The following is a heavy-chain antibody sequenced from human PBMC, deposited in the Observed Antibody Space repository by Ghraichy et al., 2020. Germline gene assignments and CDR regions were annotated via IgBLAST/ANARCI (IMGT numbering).Heavy chain of an antibody. J-gene: IGHJ4*02. CDR1: GFTFSSYA. CDR3: AKDRDDYYDY. CDR2: ISGSGGST. V-gene: IGHV3-23*01. Sequence: LSLTCAASGFTFSSYAMSWVRQAPGKGLEWVSAISGSGGSTYYADSVKGRFTISRDNSKNTLYLQMNSLRAEDTAVYYCAKDRDDYYDYWGQGTLVTVSS.